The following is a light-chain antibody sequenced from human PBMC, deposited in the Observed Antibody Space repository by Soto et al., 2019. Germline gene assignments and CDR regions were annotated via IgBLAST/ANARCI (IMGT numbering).Light chain of an antibody. CDR2: EVS. CDR1: SSDVGGYNY. CDR3: SSYAGSNDYV. J-gene: IGLJ1*01. V-gene: IGLV2-8*01. Sequence: QSVLTQPASVSGSPGQSITISCTGTSSDVGGYNYVSWYQHHPGKAPKLMIYEVSKRPSGVPARFSGSKYGNTASLTVSGLQAEDEADYYCSSYAGSNDYVFGTGTQLTVL.